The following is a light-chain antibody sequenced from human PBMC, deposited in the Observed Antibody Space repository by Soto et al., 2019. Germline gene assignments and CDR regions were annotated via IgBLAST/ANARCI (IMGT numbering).Light chain of an antibody. V-gene: IGLV2-14*03. CDR3: SSSSASSTLV. Sequence: QSVLTQPPSVSGSPGQSITISCTGTSSDVGGYNYLSWSQQHPGKAPKLLIYEVSNRPSGVSNRFSCSKSANTASLTISCRQADDEDDYYCSSSSASSTLVFGTGTKLTVL. CDR2: EVS. CDR1: SSDVGGYNY. J-gene: IGLJ1*01.